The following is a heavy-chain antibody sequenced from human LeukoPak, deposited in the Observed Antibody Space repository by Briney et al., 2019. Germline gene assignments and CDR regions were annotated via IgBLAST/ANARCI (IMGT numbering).Heavy chain of an antibody. Sequence: AGGSLRLSCAASGFTFSSYWMHWVRQAPGKGLVWVSRISGDGSSTTYAESVKGRFTISRDNAKNTLYLQMNSLRAEDTAVYYCARELPFDYWGQGTRVTVSS. CDR3: ARELPFDY. J-gene: IGHJ4*02. V-gene: IGHV3-74*01. CDR1: GFTFSSYW. CDR2: ISGDGSST.